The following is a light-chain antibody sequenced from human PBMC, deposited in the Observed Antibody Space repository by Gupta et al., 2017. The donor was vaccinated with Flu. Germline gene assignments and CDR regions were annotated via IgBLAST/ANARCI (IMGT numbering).Light chain of an antibody. CDR2: GAT. CDR1: QNADIY. Sequence: DMQLTQSPSSLSASVGDRVTITCRTSQNADIYLNWFHQRPGKAPNLLIYGATKVHSGVPSRFSGSGSGTEFTLTITRLQSEDFGIYYCHHPDGPLRTFGQGTRVEI. J-gene: IGKJ1*01. CDR3: HHPDGPLRT. V-gene: IGKV1-39*01.